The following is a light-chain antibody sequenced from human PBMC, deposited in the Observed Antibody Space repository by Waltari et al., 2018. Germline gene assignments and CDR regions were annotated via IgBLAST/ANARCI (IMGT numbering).Light chain of an antibody. CDR1: QHVSGY. J-gene: IGKJ4*01. CDR3: QQYDSDPLT. Sequence: APRMTQFPSPLPASTGDRVTITRRSSQHVSGYLAWYQQKPGQAPRLLIYAASTLQTGVPSRFSGSGSGTDFTLIISCLQAEDFAIYFCQQYDSDPLTFGGGTKVEIK. V-gene: IGKV1-8*01. CDR2: AAS.